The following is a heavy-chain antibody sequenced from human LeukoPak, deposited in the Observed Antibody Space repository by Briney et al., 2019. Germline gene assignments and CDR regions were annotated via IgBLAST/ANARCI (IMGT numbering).Heavy chain of an antibody. Sequence: SQTLSLTCTVSGGSISSGSYYWSWIRQPVGKGLEWIGRIYTSGSTNYNPSLKSRVTISVDTSKNQFSLKLSSVTAADTAVYYCARDRTGDGYNPFDYWGQGTLVTVSS. V-gene: IGHV4-61*02. D-gene: IGHD5-24*01. CDR2: IYTSGST. J-gene: IGHJ4*02. CDR3: ARDRTGDGYNPFDY. CDR1: GGSISSGSYY.